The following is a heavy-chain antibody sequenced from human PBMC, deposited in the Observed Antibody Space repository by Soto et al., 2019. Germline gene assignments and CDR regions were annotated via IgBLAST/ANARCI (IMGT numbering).Heavy chain of an antibody. D-gene: IGHD3-3*01. CDR2: ISGSGGST. Sequence: PGGSLRLSCAASGFTFSSYAMSWVRQAPGKGLEWVSAISGSGGSTYYADSVKGRFTISRDNSKNALYLQMNSLRAEDTAVYYCAKMSGSQTYYYGMDVWGQGTTVTVSS. V-gene: IGHV3-23*01. CDR1: GFTFSSYA. J-gene: IGHJ6*02. CDR3: AKMSGSQTYYYGMDV.